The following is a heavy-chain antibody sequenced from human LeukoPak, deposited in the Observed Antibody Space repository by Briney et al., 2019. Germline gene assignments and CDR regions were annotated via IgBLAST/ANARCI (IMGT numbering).Heavy chain of an antibody. CDR1: GFTFSSYS. CDR2: ISSTSTYI. Sequence: GGSLRLSCAASGFTFSSYSINWVRQAPGEGLEWVSSISSTSTYIYYADSVKGRFSISRDSAKNSVYLQMNSLRAEDTAVYYCARDERAARPNLDYWGQGVLVTASS. CDR3: ARDERAARPNLDY. D-gene: IGHD6-25*01. J-gene: IGHJ4*02. V-gene: IGHV3-21*01.